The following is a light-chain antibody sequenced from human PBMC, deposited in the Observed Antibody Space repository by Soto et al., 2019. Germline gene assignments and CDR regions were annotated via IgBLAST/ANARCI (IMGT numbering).Light chain of an antibody. J-gene: IGKJ2*01. Sequence: EIVLTQSPGTLSLSPGERATLSCRASQSVSSSYLAWYQQKPGQAPRLLIYSASSRATGILDRFSGSGSGTDFTLTISRLEPEDFAVYYCQKYGNSPLYTFGQGTKLEIK. CDR2: SAS. CDR1: QSVSSSY. CDR3: QKYGNSPLYT. V-gene: IGKV3-20*01.